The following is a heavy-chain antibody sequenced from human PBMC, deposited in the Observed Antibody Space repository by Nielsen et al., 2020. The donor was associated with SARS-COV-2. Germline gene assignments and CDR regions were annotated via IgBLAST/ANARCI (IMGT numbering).Heavy chain of an antibody. D-gene: IGHD1-26*01. CDR1: GYTFTSYA. CDR2: INTNTGNP. V-gene: IGHV7-4-1*02. J-gene: IGHJ3*02. CDR3: AREDSGGYLWWGGHDAFDI. Sequence: ASVKVSCKASGYTFTSYAMNWVRQAPGQGLAWMGWINTNTGNPTYAQGFTGRFVFSLDTSVSTAYLQISSLKAEDTAVYYCAREDSGGYLWWGGHDAFDIWGQGTMVTVSS.